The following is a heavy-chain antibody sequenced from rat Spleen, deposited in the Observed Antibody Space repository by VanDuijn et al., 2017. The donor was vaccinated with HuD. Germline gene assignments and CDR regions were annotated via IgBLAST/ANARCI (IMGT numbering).Heavy chain of an antibody. D-gene: IGHD1-7*01. Sequence: EVQLVESDGGLVQPGRSLKLSCAASGFTFSDYYMAWVRQAPTKGLEWVATISSDGRRNYYRDSVKGRFTISRDNAKSSLYLQMDSLRSEDTATYYCANLWVSDYWGQGVMVTVSS. CDR2: ISSDGRRN. J-gene: IGHJ2*01. CDR1: GFTFSDYY. V-gene: IGHV5-29*01. CDR3: ANLWVSDY.